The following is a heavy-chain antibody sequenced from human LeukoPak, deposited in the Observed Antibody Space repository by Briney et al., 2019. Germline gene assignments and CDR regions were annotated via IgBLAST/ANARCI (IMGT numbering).Heavy chain of an antibody. CDR3: ARPYCSSTSCYRFHWFDP. V-gene: IGHV1-69*13. Sequence: SVKVSCKASGGTFSSYAISWVRQAPGQGLEWMGGIIPIFGTANYAQKFQGRVTITADESTSTAYMELSSLRSEDTAVYYCARPYCSSTSCYRFHWFDPWGQGTLVTVSS. CDR2: IIPIFGTA. D-gene: IGHD2-2*01. CDR1: GGTFSSYA. J-gene: IGHJ5*02.